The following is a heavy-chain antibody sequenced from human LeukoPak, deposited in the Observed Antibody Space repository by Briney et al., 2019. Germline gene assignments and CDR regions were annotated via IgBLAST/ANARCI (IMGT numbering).Heavy chain of an antibody. CDR3: ARVAEAAAFDY. J-gene: IGHJ4*02. CDR2: ISSSSSYI. V-gene: IGHV3-21*01. Sequence: GGSLRLSCAASGFTFSSYSMNWVRQAPGKGLGWVSSISSSSSYIYYADSVKGRFTISRDNAKNSLYLQMNSLRADDTAVYYCARVAEAAAFDYWGQGTMVTVSS. CDR1: GFTFSSYS. D-gene: IGHD6-13*01.